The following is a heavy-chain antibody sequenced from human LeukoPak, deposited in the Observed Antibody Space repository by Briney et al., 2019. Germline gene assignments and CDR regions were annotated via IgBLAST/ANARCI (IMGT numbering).Heavy chain of an antibody. Sequence: PGGSLRLSCAASGFTFSTYSVNWVRQAPGKGLEWVANIKPDGSEKYYVDSVKGRFTISRDNAKKSLTLQMGSLRAEDTAVYYCARDPTTSQGSDAFDIWGQGTRVTVSS. V-gene: IGHV3-7*01. CDR1: GFTFSTYS. J-gene: IGHJ3*02. CDR3: ARDPTTSQGSDAFDI. D-gene: IGHD1-1*01. CDR2: IKPDGSEK.